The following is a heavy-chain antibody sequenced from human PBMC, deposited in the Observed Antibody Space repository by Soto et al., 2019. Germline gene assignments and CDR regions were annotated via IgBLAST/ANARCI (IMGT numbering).Heavy chain of an antibody. V-gene: IGHV4-61*01. CDR2: IYYSGST. J-gene: IGHJ6*02. CDR3: ARVLRSGYSYGYYYYGMDV. Sequence: SETLSLTCTVSGGSVSSGSYYWSWIRQRPGKGLEWIGYIYYSGSTNYNPSLKRRVTISVDTSKNQFSLKLSSVTAADTAVYYCARVLRSGYSYGYYYYGMDVWGQGTTGTVS. D-gene: IGHD5-18*01. CDR1: GGSVSSGSYY.